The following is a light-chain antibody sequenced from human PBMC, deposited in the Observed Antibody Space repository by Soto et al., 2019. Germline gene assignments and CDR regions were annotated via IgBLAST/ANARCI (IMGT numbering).Light chain of an antibody. CDR1: QSISNW. CDR3: QQYNSYSPCT. CDR2: KAS. Sequence: DIQMTQSPSTLSASVGDRVTITCRASQSISNWLAWYQQKPGKAPKLLIYKASSLESGVPSRFSGSGSGTDFTLTISILQPDDFATYYCQQYNSYSPCTFGQGTKVEIK. V-gene: IGKV1-5*03. J-gene: IGKJ1*01.